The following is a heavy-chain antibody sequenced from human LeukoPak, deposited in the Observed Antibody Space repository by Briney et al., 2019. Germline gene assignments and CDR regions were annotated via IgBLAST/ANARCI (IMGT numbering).Heavy chain of an antibody. Sequence: SGGSLRLSCAASGFTFSGSDMHWVRQASGKGLEWVGRIRSKANSYATAYAASVKGSFTIYRDDSKNTAYLQMNSLKTEDTAVYYCTRRPWVVRGGYYYYYGMDVWGQGTTVTVSS. D-gene: IGHD3-10*01. CDR3: TRRPWVVRGGYYYYYGMDV. CDR2: IRSKANSYAT. CDR1: GFTFSGSD. J-gene: IGHJ6*02. V-gene: IGHV3-73*01.